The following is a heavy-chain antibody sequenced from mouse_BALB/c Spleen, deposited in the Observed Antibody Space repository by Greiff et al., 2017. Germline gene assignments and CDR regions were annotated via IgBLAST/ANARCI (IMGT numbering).Heavy chain of an antibody. CDR2: ISSGGGNT. D-gene: IGHD1-1*01. J-gene: IGHJ4*01. Sequence: EVMLVESGGGLVQPGGSLKLSCAASGFTFSSYGMSWVRQTPDKRLELVATISSGGGNTYFPDSVKGRFTISRDNAKNNLYLQMSSLRSEDTALYYCARSLREILDAMDYWGQGTSVTVSS. CDR3: ARSLREILDAMDY. V-gene: IGHV5-9*03. CDR1: GFTFSSYG.